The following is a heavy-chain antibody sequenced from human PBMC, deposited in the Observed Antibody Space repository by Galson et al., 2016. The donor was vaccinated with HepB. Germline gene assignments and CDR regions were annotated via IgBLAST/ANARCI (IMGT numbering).Heavy chain of an antibody. CDR3: ARPTNDAYEYDSSGLSY. J-gene: IGHJ4*02. CDR2: IFPDDFDT. V-gene: IGHV5-51*01. D-gene: IGHD3-22*01. Sequence: QSGAEVKKPGESLKISCRGSGYTFNDYWIAWVRQVPGKGLEYMGMIFPDDFDTRYSPSFQGHVTISVDRSTRTAYLQWTSLRASDTATYFCARPTNDAYEYDSSGLSYWGQGTRVIVSS. CDR1: GYTFNDYW.